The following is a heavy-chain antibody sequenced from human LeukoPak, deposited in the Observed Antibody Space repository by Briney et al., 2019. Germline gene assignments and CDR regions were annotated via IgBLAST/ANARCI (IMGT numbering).Heavy chain of an antibody. CDR1: GYTFTGYY. D-gene: IGHD6-13*01. Sequence: GASVKVSCKASGYTFTGYYMHWVRQAPGQGLEWMGWTNPNSGGTNYAQKFQGRVTMTRDTSISTAYMELSRLRSDDTAVYYCAMQQLVGRNYYYYMDVWGKGTTVTVSS. CDR3: AMQQLVGRNYYYYMDV. V-gene: IGHV1-2*02. J-gene: IGHJ6*03. CDR2: TNPNSGGT.